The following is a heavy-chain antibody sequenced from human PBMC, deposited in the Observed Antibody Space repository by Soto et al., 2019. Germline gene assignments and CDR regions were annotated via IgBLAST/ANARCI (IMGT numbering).Heavy chain of an antibody. J-gene: IGHJ6*02. Sequence: GGSLRLSCAASGFTFSNNSKHWVRQAPGKGLEWVSSISSSSSYIYYADSVKGRFTISRDNAKNSLYLQMNSLRAEATAVYYCPRDVVLWFGELSGYYYGMDVWGQGTTVTVSS. CDR2: ISSSSSYI. V-gene: IGHV3-21*01. D-gene: IGHD3-10*01. CDR3: PRDVVLWFGELSGYYYGMDV. CDR1: GFTFSNNS.